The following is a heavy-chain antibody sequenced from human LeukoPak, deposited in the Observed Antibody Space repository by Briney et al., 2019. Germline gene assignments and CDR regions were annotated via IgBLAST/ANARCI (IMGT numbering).Heavy chain of an antibody. CDR3: ATSEGVFVVVPAALDY. CDR2: IIPIFGTA. J-gene: IGHJ4*02. V-gene: IGHV1-69*13. D-gene: IGHD2-2*01. Sequence: GASVKVSCKASGGTFISYAISWVRQAPGQGLEWMGGIIPIFGTANYAQKFQGRVTITADESTSTAYMELSSLRSEDTAVYYCATSEGVFVVVPAALDYWGQGTLVTVSS. CDR1: GGTFISYA.